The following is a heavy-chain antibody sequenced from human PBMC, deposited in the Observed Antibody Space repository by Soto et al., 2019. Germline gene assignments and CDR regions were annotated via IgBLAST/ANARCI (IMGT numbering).Heavy chain of an antibody. CDR3: ARESSKYDILTGKYYYMDV. CDR2: INPNSGGT. V-gene: IGHV1-2*04. Sequence: GASVKVSCKASGYTLTGYYMHWVRQAPGQGLEWMGWINPNSGGTNYAQKFQGWVTMTRDTSISTAYMELSRLRSDDTAVYYCARESSKYDILTGKYYYMDVWGKGTTVTVSS. J-gene: IGHJ6*03. D-gene: IGHD3-9*01. CDR1: GYTLTGYY.